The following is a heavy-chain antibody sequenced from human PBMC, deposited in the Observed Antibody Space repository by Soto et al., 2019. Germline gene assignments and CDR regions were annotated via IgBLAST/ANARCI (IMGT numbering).Heavy chain of an antibody. CDR3: ARDGPRLYGPAYDKYYGMDV. D-gene: IGHD3-10*01. CDR1: GFTFSNYW. J-gene: IGHJ6*02. Sequence: EVQLVESGGGLVQPGGLLRLSCAASGFTFSNYWMTWVRQAPGKGLEWVANIKEDGSDKHYVDSVKGRFTISRDNAENSLYLQMNSLRAEDTAVYYCARDGPRLYGPAYDKYYGMDVWGQGTTVTVSS. CDR2: IKEDGSDK. V-gene: IGHV3-7*01.